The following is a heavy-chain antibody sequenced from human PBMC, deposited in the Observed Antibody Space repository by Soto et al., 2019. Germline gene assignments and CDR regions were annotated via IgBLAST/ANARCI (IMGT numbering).Heavy chain of an antibody. CDR3: VSDYDSGGYIGY. CDR1: GGSISTADYY. Sequence: QVQLHESGPGLVRPSQTLSLTCNVSGGSISTADYYWSWIRQPPGKGLEWIGYIYYRGSTYYNPSLESRVAISIDTSKNQFPLNLTSVTAADTAVYFCVSDYDSGGYIGYWGQGTRVTVSS. D-gene: IGHD3-22*01. J-gene: IGHJ4*02. CDR2: IYYRGST. V-gene: IGHV4-30-4*01.